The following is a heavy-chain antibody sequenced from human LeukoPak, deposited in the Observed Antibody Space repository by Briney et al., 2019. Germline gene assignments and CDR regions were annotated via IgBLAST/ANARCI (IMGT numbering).Heavy chain of an antibody. J-gene: IGHJ4*02. Sequence: PSETLSLTCAVYGGSFSGYYWSWIRQPPGKGLEWIGEINHSGSTNYNPSLKSRVTISVDTSKNQFSLKLSSVTAADTAVYYCARGFVSVSYSGTYYFDYWGQGTLVTVSS. D-gene: IGHD5-12*01. V-gene: IGHV4-34*01. CDR1: GGSFSGYY. CDR2: INHSGST. CDR3: ARGFVSVSYSGTYYFDY.